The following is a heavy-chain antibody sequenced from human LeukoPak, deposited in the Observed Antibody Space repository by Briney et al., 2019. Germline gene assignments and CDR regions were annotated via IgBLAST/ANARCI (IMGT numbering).Heavy chain of an antibody. CDR2: IYYSGST. J-gene: IGHJ4*02. Sequence: PSETLSLTCTVSGGSLSLYYWTWIRQPPGKGLEYIGYIYYSGSTNYNPSLKSRVTLSIDTSRKQFSLNLKSVTVADAGIYYCTRMTTGHDYWGQGTLVTVSS. D-gene: IGHD4-17*01. V-gene: IGHV4-59*12. CDR3: TRMTTGHDY. CDR1: GGSLSLYY.